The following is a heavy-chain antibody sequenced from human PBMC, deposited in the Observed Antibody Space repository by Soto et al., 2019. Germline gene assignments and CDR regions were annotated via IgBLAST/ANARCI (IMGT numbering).Heavy chain of an antibody. Sequence: PSETLSLTCTVSGGSISSYYWSWVRQPPGKGLEWIGYIYYSGSTNYDPSLKSRVTISVDTSKNQFSLKLSSVTAADTAVYYCARMSFTYYYGSGSYSGRHKGGYYYYYYMDVWGKGTTVTVSS. J-gene: IGHJ6*03. V-gene: IGHV4-59*01. CDR2: IYYSGST. D-gene: IGHD3-10*01. CDR3: ARMSFTYYYGSGSYSGRHKGGYYYYYYMDV. CDR1: GGSISSYY.